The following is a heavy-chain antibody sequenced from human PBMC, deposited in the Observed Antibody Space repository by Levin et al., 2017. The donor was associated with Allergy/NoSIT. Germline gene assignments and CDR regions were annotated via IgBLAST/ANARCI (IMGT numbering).Heavy chain of an antibody. CDR2: IYYSGST. Sequence: PSQTLSLTCTVSGGSISSSSYYWGWIRQPPGKGLEWIGSIYYSGSTYYNPSLKSRVTISVDTSKNQFSLKLSSVTAADTAVYYCARHPTHLSGRTRALGVVSYWGQGTLVTVSS. CDR1: GGSISSSSYY. CDR3: ARHPTHLSGRTRALGVVSY. V-gene: IGHV4-39*01. D-gene: IGHD2-15*01. J-gene: IGHJ4*02.